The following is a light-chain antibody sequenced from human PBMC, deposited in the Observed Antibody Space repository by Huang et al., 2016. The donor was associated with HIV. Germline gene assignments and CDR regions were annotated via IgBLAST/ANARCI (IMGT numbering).Light chain of an antibody. CDR1: QSINNN. Sequence: EIVLTQSPATLSLSPGERAALSCRANQSINNNLAWYQQKPGQSPRLLIYGASTRATGITARFRGSGSGTEFTITISSLQSEDFAVYYCQQYNNWPPLLTFGGGTKVEIK. V-gene: IGKV3-15*01. CDR2: GAS. CDR3: QQYNNWPPLLT. J-gene: IGKJ4*01.